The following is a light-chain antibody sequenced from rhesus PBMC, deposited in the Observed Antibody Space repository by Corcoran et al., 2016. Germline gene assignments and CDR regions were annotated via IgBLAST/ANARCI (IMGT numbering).Light chain of an antibody. CDR2: GAS. V-gene: IGKV3-24*04. J-gene: IGKJ3*01. CDR1: QSVSSY. Sequence: EIVMTQSPATLALSPGERATLSCRASQSVSSYLAWYQQKPGQAPRLLIYGASSRATGIPDRFSGRGSGTEFPLTISSLEPEDVGVYFCLQSSNWPFAFGPGTKLDIK. CDR3: LQSSNWPFA.